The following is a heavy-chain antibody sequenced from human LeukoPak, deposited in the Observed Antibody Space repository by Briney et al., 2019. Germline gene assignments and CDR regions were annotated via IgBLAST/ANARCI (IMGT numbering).Heavy chain of an antibody. Sequence: ASVKVSCKASGYTFTSYYMHWVRQAPGQGLECMGIINPSGGSTSYAQKFQGRVTMTRDTSTSTVYMELSSLRSEDTAVYYCASSPPYYYDSSAAFDIWGQGTMVTVSS. V-gene: IGHV1-46*01. CDR2: INPSGGST. J-gene: IGHJ3*02. CDR1: GYTFTSYY. D-gene: IGHD3-22*01. CDR3: ASSPPYYYDSSAAFDI.